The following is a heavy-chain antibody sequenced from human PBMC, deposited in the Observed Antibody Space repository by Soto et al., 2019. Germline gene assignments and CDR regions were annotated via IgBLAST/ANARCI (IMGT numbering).Heavy chain of an antibody. CDR2: ISSSSSTI. D-gene: IGHD3-3*01. CDR1: GFTFSSYS. Sequence: GGSLILSCAASGFTFSSYSMNWVRQAPGKGLEWVSYISSSSSTIYYADSVKGRFTISRDNAKNSLYLQMNSLRAEDTAVYYCARSYDFWSGYYPYYYYYMDVWGKGTTVTVSS. V-gene: IGHV3-48*01. CDR3: ARSYDFWSGYYPYYYYYMDV. J-gene: IGHJ6*03.